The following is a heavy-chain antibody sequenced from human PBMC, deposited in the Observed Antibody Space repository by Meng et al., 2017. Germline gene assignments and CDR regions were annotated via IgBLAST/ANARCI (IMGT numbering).Heavy chain of an antibody. CDR2: ISSSSSYI. V-gene: IGHV3-21*01. D-gene: IGHD6-19*01. Sequence: EGQLVESGGGLVKPGGSLRLSCAASGFTFSSYSMNWVRQAPGKGLEWVSSISSSSSYIYYADSVKGQFTISRDNAKNSLYLQMNSLRAEDTAVYYCARVLSSSGWSEIDYWGQGTLVTVSS. CDR3: ARVLSSSGWSEIDY. J-gene: IGHJ4*02. CDR1: GFTFSSYS.